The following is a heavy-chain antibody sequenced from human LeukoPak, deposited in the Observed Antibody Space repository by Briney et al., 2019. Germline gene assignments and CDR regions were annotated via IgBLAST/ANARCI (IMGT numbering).Heavy chain of an antibody. J-gene: IGHJ5*02. CDR3: AKEKRDGTFDP. CDR2: IGTAGDT. V-gene: IGHV3-13*01. CDR1: GFTFSSYD. Sequence: GGSLRLSCAASGFTFSSYDMHWVRHATGKGLEWVSAIGTAGDTYYPGSVKGRFTISRDNSKNTLYLQMNSLRAEDTAVYYCAKEKRDGTFDPWGQGTLVTVSS.